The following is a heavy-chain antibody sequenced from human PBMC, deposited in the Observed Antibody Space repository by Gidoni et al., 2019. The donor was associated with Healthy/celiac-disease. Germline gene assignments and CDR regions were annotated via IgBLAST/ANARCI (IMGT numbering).Heavy chain of an antibody. Sequence: QVQLVESGGGVVQTGRSLRLSCAASGFTFSSDGMHWVRQAPGKGLEWFAVISYDGSNTYYADSVKGRFTISRDNSKNTLYLQMNSLRAEDTAVYYCAKETLRPTNTAMVTFKSGILDYWGQGTLVTVSS. D-gene: IGHD5-18*01. CDR1: GFTFSSDG. J-gene: IGHJ4*02. CDR2: ISYDGSNT. CDR3: AKETLRPTNTAMVTFKSGILDY. V-gene: IGHV3-30*18.